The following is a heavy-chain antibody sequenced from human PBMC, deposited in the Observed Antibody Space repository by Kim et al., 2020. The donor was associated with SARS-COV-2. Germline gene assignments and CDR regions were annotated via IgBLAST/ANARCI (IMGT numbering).Heavy chain of an antibody. Sequence: GGSLRLSCAASGFTFSSYGMHWVRQAPGKGLEWVAVIWYDGSNKYYADSVKGRFTISRDNSKNTLYLQMSSLRAEDTAVYYCAREAIAVAHGDYFDYWGQGTLVTVSS. J-gene: IGHJ4*02. CDR3: AREAIAVAHGDYFDY. V-gene: IGHV3-33*01. D-gene: IGHD6-19*01. CDR2: IWYDGSNK. CDR1: GFTFSSYG.